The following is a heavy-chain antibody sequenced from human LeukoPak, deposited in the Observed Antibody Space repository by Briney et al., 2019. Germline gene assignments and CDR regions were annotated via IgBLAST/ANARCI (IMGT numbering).Heavy chain of an antibody. J-gene: IGHJ2*01. V-gene: IGHV3-21*01. CDR2: ISSSSSYT. CDR1: GFTFSSYS. Sequence: PGGSLRLSCAASGFTFSSYSMNWVRQAPGKGLEWVSSISSSSSYTYYADSVKGRFTISRDNAKNSLYLQMNSLRAEDTAVYYCARDQGYFDLWGRGTLVTVSS. CDR3: ARDQGYFDL.